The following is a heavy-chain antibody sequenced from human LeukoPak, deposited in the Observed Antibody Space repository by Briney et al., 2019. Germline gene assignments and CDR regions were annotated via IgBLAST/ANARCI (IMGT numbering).Heavy chain of an antibody. CDR2: IIPIFTTA. D-gene: IGHD3-22*01. CDR3: ATGIRYQLLLPYYFDY. Sequence: SVKVSCKASGGTFSNYPISWVRQAPGQGLAWMGGIIPIFTTADYAQKFQGRVTITADESTSTAYMELSSLRSEDTAVYYCATGIRYQLLLPYYFDYWGQGTLVTVSS. CDR1: GGTFSNYP. V-gene: IGHV1-69*13. J-gene: IGHJ4*02.